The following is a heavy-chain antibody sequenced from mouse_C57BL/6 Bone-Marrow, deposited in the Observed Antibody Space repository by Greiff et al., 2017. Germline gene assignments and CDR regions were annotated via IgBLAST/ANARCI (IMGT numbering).Heavy chain of an antibody. J-gene: IGHJ1*03. CDR3: GRWGGSSDSYWYFDV. Sequence: EVKLVESGPGLAKPSQTLSLTCAASGYSITSDYWNWIRKFPGNKLEYMGYISYSGSTYYNPSLKSRISITRDTSKNHYYLQLNSVTTEDTATYYWGRWGGSSDSYWYFDVWGTGTTVTVSS. D-gene: IGHD1-1*01. CDR1: GYSITSDY. CDR2: ISYSGST. V-gene: IGHV3-8*01.